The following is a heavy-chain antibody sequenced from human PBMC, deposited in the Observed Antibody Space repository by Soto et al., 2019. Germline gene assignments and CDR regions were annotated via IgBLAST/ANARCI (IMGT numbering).Heavy chain of an antibody. D-gene: IGHD6-6*01. CDR2: ISSTGSTP. V-gene: IGHV3-11*01. Sequence: TGGSLRLCCAASGFPFSDSYMAWIRQAPGKGLEEIATISSTGSTPYYADSVKGRFTISRDNAQNSLYLEMNNLRAEDTAVYYCARGQQLVANWLDPWGQGILVTVSS. CDR1: GFPFSDSY. J-gene: IGHJ5*02. CDR3: ARGQQLVANWLDP.